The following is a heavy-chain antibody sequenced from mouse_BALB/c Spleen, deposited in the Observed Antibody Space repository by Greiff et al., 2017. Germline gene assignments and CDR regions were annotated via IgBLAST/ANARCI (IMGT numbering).Heavy chain of an antibody. V-gene: IGHV1-5*01. CDR3: TRGAGREAMDY. CDR2: IYPGNSDT. CDR1: GYSFTSYW. Sequence: VQLQQSGTVLARPGASVKMSCKASGYSFTSYWMHWVKQRPGQGLEWIGAIYPGNSDTSYNQKFKGKAKLTAVTSASTAYMELSSLTNEDSAVYYCTRGAGREAMDYWGQGTSVTVSS. D-gene: IGHD3-3*01. J-gene: IGHJ4*01.